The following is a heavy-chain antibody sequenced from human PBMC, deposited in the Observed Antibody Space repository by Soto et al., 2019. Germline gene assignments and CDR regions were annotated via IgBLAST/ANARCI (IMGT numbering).Heavy chain of an antibody. CDR1: GFTFSSYG. V-gene: IGHV3-30*18. J-gene: IGHJ4*02. D-gene: IGHD1-26*01. Sequence: QVQLVESGGGVVQPGRSLRLSCAASGFTFSSYGMHWVRQAPGKGLEWVAVISYDGSNKYYADSVKGRFTISRDNSNNTLYLQMNSLRAEDTAVYYCAKSGDGNVDYWGQGTLVTVSS. CDR2: ISYDGSNK. CDR3: AKSGDGNVDY.